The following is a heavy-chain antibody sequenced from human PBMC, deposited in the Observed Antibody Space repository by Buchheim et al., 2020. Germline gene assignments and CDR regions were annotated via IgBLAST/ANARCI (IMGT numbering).Heavy chain of an antibody. CDR2: IWYVGTSK. D-gene: IGHD5-18*01. V-gene: IGHV3-33*01. Sequence: QVQLVESGGGVVQPGRSLRLSCAASGFSFSSYAMHWVRQAPGKGLEWVATIWYVGTSKYYGDSVKGRFTISRDNSRKTLDLQMNSLRVEDTAVYYCARRGYSYGNYYYMDVWGKGTT. CDR1: GFSFSSYA. J-gene: IGHJ6*03. CDR3: ARRGYSYGNYYYMDV.